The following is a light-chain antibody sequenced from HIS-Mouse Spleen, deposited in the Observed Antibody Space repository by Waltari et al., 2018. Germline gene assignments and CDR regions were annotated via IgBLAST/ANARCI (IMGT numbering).Light chain of an antibody. J-gene: IGLJ1*01. Sequence: QSALTQPPSLSGSPGQSVTISCTGTSSDVGSYNRFSWYQQPPGTAPKLMIYEVSNRPSGVPDRFSGSKSGNTASLTISGLQAEDEADYYCSSYTSSSTVFGTGTKVTVL. CDR1: SSDVGSYNR. CDR3: SSYTSSSTV. V-gene: IGLV2-18*02. CDR2: EVS.